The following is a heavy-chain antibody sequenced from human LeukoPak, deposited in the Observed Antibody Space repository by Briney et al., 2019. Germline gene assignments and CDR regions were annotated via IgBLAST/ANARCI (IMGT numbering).Heavy chain of an antibody. CDR3: ARVYRSSSGYCFDF. CDR1: GFTFITYW. CDR2: IKQDGSEK. J-gene: IGHJ4*02. D-gene: IGHD6-13*01. V-gene: IGHV3-7*01. Sequence: PGGSLRLSCAASGFTFITYWMTWVRQAPGKGLEWVANIKQDGSEKYYVDSVKGRFTVSRDNAKNSLYLQMNSLRAEDTAVYYCARVYRSSSGYCFDFWGQGTLVTVPS.